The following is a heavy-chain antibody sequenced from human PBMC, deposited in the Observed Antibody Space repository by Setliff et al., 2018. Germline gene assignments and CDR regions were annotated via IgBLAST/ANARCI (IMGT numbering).Heavy chain of an antibody. J-gene: IGHJ4*02. CDR2: IFHSGRT. V-gene: IGHV4-38-2*02. CDR3: RFWSGYYKNDY. CDR1: GYSISNGYY. Sequence: SETLSLTCTVSGYSISNGYYWGWIRQSPGKGLEWIAAIFHSGRTNYNPSLRSRVTMSVDTSQNQFSLKLSTVTAADTAVYYCRFWSGYYKNDYWGQGTLVTVSS. D-gene: IGHD3-3*01.